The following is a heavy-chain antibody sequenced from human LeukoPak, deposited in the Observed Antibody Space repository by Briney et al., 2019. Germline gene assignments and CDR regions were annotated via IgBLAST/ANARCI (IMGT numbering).Heavy chain of an antibody. D-gene: IGHD2-21*01. CDR2: IDWDDDK. CDR1: GFSLSTSGMC. Sequence: SGPALVKPTQTLTLTCTFSGFSLSTSGMCVSWIRQPPGKALEWLALIDWDDDKYYSTSLKTRLTISKDTSQNQVVLTMTNMDPVDTATYYCARILFLDYYYRMDVWGKGTTVTVSS. V-gene: IGHV2-70*01. J-gene: IGHJ6*04. CDR3: ARILFLDYYYRMDV.